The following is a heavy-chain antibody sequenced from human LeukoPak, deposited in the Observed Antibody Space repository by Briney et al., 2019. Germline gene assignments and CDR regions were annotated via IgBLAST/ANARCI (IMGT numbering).Heavy chain of an antibody. CDR1: GGSISSGGYS. CDR3: ARTVLNTVTYWGAHFDY. Sequence: TSETLSLTCAVSGGSISSGGYSWSWIRQPPGKGLEWIGYIYHSGSTYYNPSLKSRVTISVDRSKNQFSLKLSSVTAADTAVYYCARTVLNTVTYWGAHFDYWGQGTLVTVSS. V-gene: IGHV4-30-2*01. CDR2: IYHSGST. D-gene: IGHD4-17*01. J-gene: IGHJ4*02.